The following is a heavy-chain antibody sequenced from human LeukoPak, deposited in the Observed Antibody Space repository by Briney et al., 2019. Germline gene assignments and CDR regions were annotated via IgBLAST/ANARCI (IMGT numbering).Heavy chain of an antibody. V-gene: IGHV5-51*01. CDR3: ARLSGRVVCSAGSCYIDS. Sequence: GESLKISCKGSGYSFTSDWIGWVRQMPGKSLEWMGIIYPGDSDTRYSPSFQGQVTISADKSVNTAYLQWSSLKASDTAMYYCARLSGRVVCSAGSCYIDSWGQGTLVTVSS. D-gene: IGHD2-15*01. CDR2: IYPGDSDT. CDR1: GYSFTSDW. J-gene: IGHJ4*02.